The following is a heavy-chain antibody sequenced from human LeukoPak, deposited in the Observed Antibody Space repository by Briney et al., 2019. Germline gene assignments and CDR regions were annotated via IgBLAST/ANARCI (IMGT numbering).Heavy chain of an antibody. CDR1: GGSISSYY. Sequence: PSETLSLTCTVSGGSISSYYWSWIRQPPGKGLEWPGYIYYSGSTNYNPSLKSRVTISVDTSKKQVSLNLSSVTAADTAVYYCARVAARYVGMDVWGQGTTVTVSS. CDR3: ARVAARYVGMDV. J-gene: IGHJ6*02. D-gene: IGHD6-6*01. V-gene: IGHV4-59*01. CDR2: IYYSGST.